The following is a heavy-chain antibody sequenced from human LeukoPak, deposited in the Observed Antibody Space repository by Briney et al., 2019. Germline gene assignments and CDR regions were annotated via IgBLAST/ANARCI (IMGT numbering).Heavy chain of an antibody. CDR3: ARASFGWNYYYYYGMDV. V-gene: IGHV4-59*01. J-gene: IGHJ6*02. CDR1: GGSISSYY. D-gene: IGHD1-26*01. Sequence: SETLSLTCTVSGGSISSYYWSWIRQPPGKGLEWIGYIYYSGSTNYNPSLKSRVIISVDTSKNQFSLKLSSVTAADTAVYYCARASFGWNYYYYYGMDVWGQGTTVTVSS. CDR2: IYYSGST.